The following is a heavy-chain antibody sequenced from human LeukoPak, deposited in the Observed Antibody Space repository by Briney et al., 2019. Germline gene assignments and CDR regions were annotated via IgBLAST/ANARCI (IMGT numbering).Heavy chain of an antibody. D-gene: IGHD3-22*01. V-gene: IGHV3-21*01. CDR1: GYTFRDFS. CDR2: ISVRSNYR. Sequence: TGRSLRLSRAASGYTFRDFSVKWVCQAPGKGLEWVSSISVRSNYRYYADSVRGRFTISRDDARDSLFLQMNSLRAEDTAVYFCVRLRRNNDRSGYYYYYDYWGQGTLVTVSS. J-gene: IGHJ4*02. CDR3: VRLRRNNDRSGYYYYYDY.